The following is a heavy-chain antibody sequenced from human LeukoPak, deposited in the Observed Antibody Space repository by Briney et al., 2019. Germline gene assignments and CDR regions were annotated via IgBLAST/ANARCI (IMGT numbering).Heavy chain of an antibody. CDR1: GYTFTTYA. J-gene: IGHJ4*02. V-gene: IGHV1-3*03. CDR2: INAANGNT. CDR3: ARTTYYDSSASFSTYYFDY. Sequence: GASVKVSFKASGYTFTTYAIHWVRQAPGQRLEWLGWINAANGNTKYSQEFQGRVTITRDTSASIAYMELSSLRSEDMAVYYCARTTYYDSSASFSTYYFDYWGQGTLVTVSS. D-gene: IGHD3-22*01.